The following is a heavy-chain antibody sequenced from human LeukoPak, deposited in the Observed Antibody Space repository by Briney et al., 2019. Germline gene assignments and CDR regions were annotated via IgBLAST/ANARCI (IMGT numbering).Heavy chain of an antibody. D-gene: IGHD3-9*01. CDR1: GYTFTSYG. J-gene: IGHJ4*02. CDR2: ISAYNGNT. CDR3: ARAVHHYDILTGYFDY. Sequence: ASVKVSCKASGYTFTSYGISWVRQAPGQGLEWMGWISAYNGNTNYAQKLQGRVTMTTDTSTSTVYMELRSLRSDDTAVYYRARAVHHYDILTGYFDYWGQGTLVTVSS. V-gene: IGHV1-18*01.